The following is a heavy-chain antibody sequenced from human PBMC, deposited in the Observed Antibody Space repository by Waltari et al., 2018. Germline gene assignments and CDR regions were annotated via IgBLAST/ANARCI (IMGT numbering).Heavy chain of an antibody. CDR1: GGTFSSYA. D-gene: IGHD6-6*01. Sequence: QVQLVQSGAEVKKPGSSVKASCQASGGTFSSYAISWVRQPHGQGLEWMGGIIPIFGTANYEQKFQGRVTITTDESTSTAYMELSSLRSEDTAVYYCAGVAARRVDYWGQGTLVTVSS. J-gene: IGHJ4*02. V-gene: IGHV1-69*05. CDR3: AGVAARRVDY. CDR2: IIPIFGTA.